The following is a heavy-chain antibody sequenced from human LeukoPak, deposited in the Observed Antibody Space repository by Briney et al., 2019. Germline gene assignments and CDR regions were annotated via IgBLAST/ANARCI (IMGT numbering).Heavy chain of an antibody. CDR2: ISGSGGST. CDR1: GFTFSSYA. J-gene: IGHJ4*02. D-gene: IGHD5-18*01. Sequence: GGSLRLSCAASGFTFSSYAMSWVRQAPGKGLEWVSAISGSGGSTYYADSVKGRFTIYRDNSKNTLYLQMNSLRAEDTAVYYCAKKIQLWTKLDYWGQGTLVTVSS. V-gene: IGHV3-23*01. CDR3: AKKIQLWTKLDY.